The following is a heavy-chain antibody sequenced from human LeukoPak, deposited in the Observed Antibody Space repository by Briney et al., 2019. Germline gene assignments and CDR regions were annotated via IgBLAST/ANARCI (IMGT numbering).Heavy chain of an antibody. CDR3: AKDQYYSTTTPEY. Sequence: GGSLRLSCAASGFTFSDYYMSWIRQAPGKGLEWVSYISSSGSTIYYADSVKGRFTISRDNAKNSLYLQMNSLRVEDTAVYYCAKDQYYSTTTPEYWGQGTLVTVSS. V-gene: IGHV3-11*04. CDR2: ISSSGSTI. J-gene: IGHJ4*02. D-gene: IGHD3-10*01. CDR1: GFTFSDYY.